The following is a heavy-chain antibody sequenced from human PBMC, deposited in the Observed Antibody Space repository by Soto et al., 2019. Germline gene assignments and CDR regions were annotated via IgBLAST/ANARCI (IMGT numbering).Heavy chain of an antibody. CDR1: GFTFRSHR. J-gene: IGHJ4*02. V-gene: IGHV3-74*01. Sequence: EVQLVESGGGLVQPGGSLRVSCAASGFTFRSHRIHWVRHAPGKGLEWVSRIDTDGGGTSYADSVQGRCTIATDNAATTVYLQMKGLRVEDTAVYYCATVFDVWGQGTLVTVSS. CDR3: ATVFDV. D-gene: IGHD4-17*01. CDR2: IDTDGGGT.